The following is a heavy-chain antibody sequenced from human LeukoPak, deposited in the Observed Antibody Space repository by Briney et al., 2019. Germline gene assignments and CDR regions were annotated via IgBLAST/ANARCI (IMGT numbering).Heavy chain of an antibody. J-gene: IGHJ4*02. CDR1: GGSISSNSYY. D-gene: IGHD3-3*01. V-gene: IGHV4-39*01. CDR3: ARLLEWLSPLDY. CDR2: IYYSGST. Sequence: PSETLSLTCTVSGGSISSNSYYWGWIRQPPEKGLEWIGSIYYSGSTYYNPSLNSRVTISVDTSKYQFSLKLSSVTAADTSVYYCARLLEWLSPLDYWGQGTLVTVSS.